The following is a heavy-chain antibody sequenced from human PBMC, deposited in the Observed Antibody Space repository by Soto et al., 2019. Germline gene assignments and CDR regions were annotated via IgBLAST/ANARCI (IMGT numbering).Heavy chain of an antibody. Sequence: SETLSLTCTVSGGSISSGDYYWSWIRQPPGKGLEWIGYIYYSGSTYYNPSLKSRVTISVDTSKNQFSLKLSSVTAADTAVYYCARGEGGYSGYDHAFDYWGQGTLVTVS. D-gene: IGHD5-12*01. CDR2: IYYSGST. V-gene: IGHV4-30-4*01. CDR3: ARGEGGYSGYDHAFDY. CDR1: GGSISSGDYY. J-gene: IGHJ4*02.